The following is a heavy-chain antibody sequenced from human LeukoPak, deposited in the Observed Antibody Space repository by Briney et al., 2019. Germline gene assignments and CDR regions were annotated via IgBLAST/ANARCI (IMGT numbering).Heavy chain of an antibody. CDR3: VYYDSSGYYYGRLRY. CDR1: GFTFSSYG. Sequence: GGSLRLSCAASGFTFSSYGMHWVRQAPGKGLEWVAVISYDGSNKYYADSVKGRFTISRDNSKNTLYLHMRSLRAEDAAMYFCVYYDSSGYYYGRLRYWGQGTPVTVSS. D-gene: IGHD3-22*01. J-gene: IGHJ4*02. CDR2: ISYDGSNK. V-gene: IGHV3-30*03.